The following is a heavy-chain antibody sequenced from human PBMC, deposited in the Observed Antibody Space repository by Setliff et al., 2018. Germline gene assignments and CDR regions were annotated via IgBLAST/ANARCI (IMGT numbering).Heavy chain of an antibody. Sequence: ASVKVSCKTSGYPFGGYSIYWIRQAPGQGLEWMGWIDPKSGRTKYAVKFQGRVTMTRDTSISTIYIEVSSLTSDDTAMYYCAKQGDLAFDYWGQGTQVTV. CDR2: IDPKSGRT. D-gene: IGHD3-16*01. V-gene: IGHV1-2*02. J-gene: IGHJ4*02. CDR1: GYPFGGYS. CDR3: AKQGDLAFDY.